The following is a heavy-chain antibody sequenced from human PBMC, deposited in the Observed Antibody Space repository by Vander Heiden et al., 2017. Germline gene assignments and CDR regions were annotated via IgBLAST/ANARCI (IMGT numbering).Heavy chain of an antibody. CDR3: ARDGIVRRGMDV. CDR1: GDTFNMYE. CDR2: IIPLYNTT. D-gene: IGHD1-26*01. V-gene: IGHV1-69*06. J-gene: IGHJ6*02. Sequence: QVQLVQSAAALKKPGSSVKVSFNASGDTFNMYEISWVRQAPGEGLGWMGGIIPLYNTTNYARKFQGRVTMTADKSTHTVYMEMKSLTAEDKAVYYCARDGIVRRGMDVWGQGTTVTVSS.